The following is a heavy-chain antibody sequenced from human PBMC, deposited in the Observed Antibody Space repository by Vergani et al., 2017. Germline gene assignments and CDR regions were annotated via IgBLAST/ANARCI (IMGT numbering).Heavy chain of an antibody. V-gene: IGHV4-59*01. CDR2: IYYSGST. D-gene: IGHD6-6*01. J-gene: IGHJ6*03. Sequence: QVQLQESDPGLVKPSETLSLTCTVSGGSISSYYWSWIRQPPGKGLEWIGYIYYSGSTNYNPSLKSRVTISVDTSKNQFSLKLSSVTAADTAVYYCARSSIAARSGYYYYYMDVWGKGTTVTVSS. CDR1: GGSISSYY. CDR3: ARSSIAARSGYYYYYMDV.